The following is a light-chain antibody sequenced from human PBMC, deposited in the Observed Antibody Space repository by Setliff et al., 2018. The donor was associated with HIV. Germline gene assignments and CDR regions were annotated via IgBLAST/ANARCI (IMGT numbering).Light chain of an antibody. J-gene: IGLJ1*01. CDR3: SSYTTNTTFV. CDR2: EVT. V-gene: IGLV2-14*01. Sequence: LTQPASVSGSPGQSITISCTGTSSDVGNYNYVSWYQQHPGKAPKLMIYEVTYRPSGVSNRFSGSKSGNTASLTISGLQAEDEADYYCSSYTTNTTFVFGTGTKV. CDR1: SSDVGNYNY.